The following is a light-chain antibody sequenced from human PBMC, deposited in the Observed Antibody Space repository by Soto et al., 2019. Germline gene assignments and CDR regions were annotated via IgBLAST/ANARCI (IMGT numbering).Light chain of an antibody. CDR2: AAS. J-gene: IGKJ1*01. CDR3: QQSYSTPPT. CDR1: QSISSY. Sequence: DIQMTQSPSSLSASVGDRVTITCRASQSISSYLNWYQQKPVKDPKLLIYAASSLQSGVPSRFSGSGSGTDFTLTISSLPPEDFATYYCQQSYSTPPTFGQGTKVEIK. V-gene: IGKV1-39*01.